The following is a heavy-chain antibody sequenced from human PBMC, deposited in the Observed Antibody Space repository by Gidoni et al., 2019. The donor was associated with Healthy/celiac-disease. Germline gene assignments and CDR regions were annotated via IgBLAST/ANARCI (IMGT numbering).Heavy chain of an antibody. D-gene: IGHD3-22*01. CDR3: ARAPYYDSSGYYSEYFQH. J-gene: IGHJ1*01. CDR1: GYTFTSYG. V-gene: IGHV1-18*04. CDR2: ISAYNGNT. Sequence: QVQLVQSGAEVTEPGASLKVSCKASGYTFTSYGFSWVRQAPGPGLEWMGGISAYNGNTNDAQKLQGRVTMTTDTSTSTAYMELRSLRSDDTAVYYCARAPYYDSSGYYSEYFQHWGQGTLGTVSS.